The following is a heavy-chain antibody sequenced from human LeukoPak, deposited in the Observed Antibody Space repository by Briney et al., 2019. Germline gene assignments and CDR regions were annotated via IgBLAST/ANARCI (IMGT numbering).Heavy chain of an antibody. V-gene: IGHV4-34*01. Sequence: PSETLSLTCAVYGGSFSGYYWSWTRQPPGKGLEWIGEINHSGSTNYNPSLKSRVTISVDTSKNQFSLKLSSVTAADTAVYYCARARVQGSLYYYYYGMDVWGQGTTVTVSS. J-gene: IGHJ6*02. D-gene: IGHD1-1*01. CDR3: ARARVQGSLYYYYYGMDV. CDR1: GGSFSGYY. CDR2: INHSGST.